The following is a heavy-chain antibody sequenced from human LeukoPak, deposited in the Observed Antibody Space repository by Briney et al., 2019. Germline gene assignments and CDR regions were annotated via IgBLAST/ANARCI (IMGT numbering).Heavy chain of an antibody. D-gene: IGHD3-16*01. Sequence: GESLKISCKGSGYIFRAYWIGWVRQMPGKGLEWMGIIYPGDSDTKYSPSFQGQVTLSADKSVGTAYLQWSSLKASDTAMYYCARQGDYVWGTFAPNDYWGQGTLVTVSS. J-gene: IGHJ4*02. V-gene: IGHV5-51*01. CDR2: IYPGDSDT. CDR3: ARQGDYVWGTFAPNDY. CDR1: GYIFRAYW.